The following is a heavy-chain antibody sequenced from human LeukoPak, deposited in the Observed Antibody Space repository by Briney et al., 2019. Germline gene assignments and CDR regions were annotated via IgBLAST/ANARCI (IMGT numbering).Heavy chain of an antibody. J-gene: IGHJ4*02. D-gene: IGHD4-23*01. CDR2: IYSGGST. CDR3: ARGARRGGKD. CDR1: GFTVSSNY. V-gene: IGHV3-53*01. Sequence: GGSLRLSRAASGFTVSSNYMSWVRQAPGKGLEWVSFIYSGGSTYYADSVKGRFTISRDNSKNTLYLQMNSLRAEDTAVYYCARGARRGGKDWGQGTLVTVSS.